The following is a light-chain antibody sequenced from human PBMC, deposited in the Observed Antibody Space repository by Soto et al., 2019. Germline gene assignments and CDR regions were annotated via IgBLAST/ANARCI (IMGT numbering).Light chain of an antibody. Sequence: EIVLTQSPGTLSLSPGERATLSCRASQSVSNSYLAWYQQKPGQAPRRPIYGASTRATGIPDRFSGSGSGTDFTLTISRLEPEDFAVYYCQQYGSSPTFGEGTRLEIK. J-gene: IGKJ5*01. V-gene: IGKV3-20*01. CDR3: QQYGSSPT. CDR2: GAS. CDR1: QSVSNSY.